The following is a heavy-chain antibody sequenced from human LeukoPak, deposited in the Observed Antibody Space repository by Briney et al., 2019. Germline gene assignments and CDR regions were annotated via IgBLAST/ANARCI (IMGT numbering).Heavy chain of an antibody. CDR3: ARVRVVGATLLFDY. CDR1: GYTFTRYG. V-gene: IGHV1-18*01. CDR2: ISVYNGHT. J-gene: IGHJ4*02. D-gene: IGHD1-26*01. Sequence: ASVKVSCKASGYTFTRYGISWVRLAPGQRLEWMGWISVYNGHTNYTQKLQGRVTMTTDTSTSTAYMELRSLRSDDTAVYYCARVRVVGATLLFDYWGQGTLVTVSS.